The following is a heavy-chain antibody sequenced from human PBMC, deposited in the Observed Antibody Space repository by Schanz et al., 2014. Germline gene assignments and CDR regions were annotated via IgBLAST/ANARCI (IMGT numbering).Heavy chain of an antibody. CDR3: ARNRGSGGQNWYFDL. D-gene: IGHD1-26*01. CDR1: GFTLSNYA. Sequence: EVQLLESGGGLAQPGGSLRLSCAASGFTLSNYAMSWVRQAPGKGPEWVANIKHDGSVKDYVDSVEGRFTISRDNAKNALFLQLNSLRADDTAVYYCARNRGSGGQNWYFDLWGRGTLVAVSS. J-gene: IGHJ2*01. CDR2: IKHDGSVK. V-gene: IGHV3-7*03.